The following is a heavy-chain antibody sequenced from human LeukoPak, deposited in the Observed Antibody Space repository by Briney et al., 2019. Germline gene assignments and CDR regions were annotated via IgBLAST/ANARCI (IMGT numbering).Heavy chain of an antibody. CDR3: ARERHDSSGYYAWFDP. V-gene: IGHV1-8*03. D-gene: IGHD3-22*01. J-gene: IGHJ5*02. CDR2: MNPNSGNT. CDR1: GYTFTSYD. Sequence: GASVKVSYKASGYTFTSYDINWVRQATGQGLEWMGWMNPNSGNTGYAQKFQGRVTITRNTSISTAYMELSSLRSEDTAVYYCARERHDSSGYYAWFDPWGQGTLVTVSS.